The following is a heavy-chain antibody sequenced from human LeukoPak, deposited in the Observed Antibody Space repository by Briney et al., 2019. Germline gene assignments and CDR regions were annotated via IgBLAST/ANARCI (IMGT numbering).Heavy chain of an antibody. Sequence: PGRSLRLSCAAAGFTFSSYAMSWARQAPGKGLEWVSTISGNGGSTYYADSVKGRFTISRDSSKNTLNLQMNSLRSEDTAIYYCARALRARTAFDIWGQGTMVSVSS. V-gene: IGHV3-23*01. CDR1: GFTFSSYA. J-gene: IGHJ3*02. CDR2: ISGNGGST. CDR3: ARALRARTAFDI.